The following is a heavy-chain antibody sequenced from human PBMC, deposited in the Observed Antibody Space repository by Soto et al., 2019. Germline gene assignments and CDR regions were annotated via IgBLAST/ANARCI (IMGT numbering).Heavy chain of an antibody. CDR1: GYTFTSYA. D-gene: IGHD6-6*01. Sequence: ASVKVSCKASGYTFTSYAMHWVRQAPGQRLEWMGWINAGNGNTKYSQKFQGRVTITRDTSASTAYMELRSLRSDDTAVYCCARDESGAARYNWFDPWGQGTLVTVSS. V-gene: IGHV1-3*01. J-gene: IGHJ5*02. CDR2: INAGNGNT. CDR3: ARDESGAARYNWFDP.